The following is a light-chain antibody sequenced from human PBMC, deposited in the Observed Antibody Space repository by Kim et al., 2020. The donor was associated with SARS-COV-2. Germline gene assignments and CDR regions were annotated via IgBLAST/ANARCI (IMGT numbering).Light chain of an antibody. Sequence: GQSLTISCTGTSSDVSCYDYISWYQQHPGKAPKLIIYDVTKRPSGVPDRFSGSKSCNTSSLTISGLQAEDEADYYCCSYAGSYGVVFGGGTQLTVL. CDR1: SSDVSCYDY. CDR2: DVT. CDR3: CSYAGSYGVV. V-gene: IGLV2-11*01. J-gene: IGLJ2*01.